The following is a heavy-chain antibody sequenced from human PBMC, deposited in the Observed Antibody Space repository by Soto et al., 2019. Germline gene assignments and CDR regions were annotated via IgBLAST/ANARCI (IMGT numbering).Heavy chain of an antibody. CDR2: ISGSGGST. D-gene: IGHD3-22*01. CDR1: GFTFRSYA. Sequence: GGSLRLCCAASGFTFRSYAMSWVRQAPGKGLEWVSAISGSGGSTYYADSVKGRFTISRDNSKNTLYLQMNSLRAEDTAVYYCAKDDGYYYDSSGRDAFDIWGQGTMVTVSS. V-gene: IGHV3-23*01. J-gene: IGHJ3*02. CDR3: AKDDGYYYDSSGRDAFDI.